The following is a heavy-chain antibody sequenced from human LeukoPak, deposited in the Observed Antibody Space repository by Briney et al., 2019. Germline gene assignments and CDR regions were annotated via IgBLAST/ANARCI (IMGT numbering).Heavy chain of an antibody. V-gene: IGHV4-4*07. Sequence: KSSETLSLTCTVSGGSISSYYWSWIRQPAGKGLEWIGRIYNSGSTNYNPSLKSRVTMSVDTSKNQFSLRLSSVNAADTAVYFCAREGTSGGLNWLDPWGQGTLVTVSS. D-gene: IGHD3-10*01. CDR2: IYNSGST. CDR1: GGSISSYY. CDR3: AREGTSGGLNWLDP. J-gene: IGHJ5*02.